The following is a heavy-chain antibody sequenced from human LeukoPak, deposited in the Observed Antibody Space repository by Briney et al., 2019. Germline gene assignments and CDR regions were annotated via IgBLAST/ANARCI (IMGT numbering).Heavy chain of an antibody. V-gene: IGHV1-2*02. CDR2: INPNSGGT. CDR1: GYTFPGYY. Sequence: ASVKVSCKASGYTFPGYYMHWVQQAPGQGLEWMGWINPNSGGTNYAEKFQGRVTMTRDTSISTAYMELSRLRSDDTAVYYCAREHSSSSGKVFDYWGQGTLVTVSS. CDR3: AREHSSSSGKVFDY. J-gene: IGHJ4*02. D-gene: IGHD6-6*01.